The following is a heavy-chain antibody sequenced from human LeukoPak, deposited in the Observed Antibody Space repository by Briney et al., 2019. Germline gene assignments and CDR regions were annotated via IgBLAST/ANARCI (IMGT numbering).Heavy chain of an antibody. D-gene: IGHD3-10*01. J-gene: IGHJ4*02. V-gene: IGHV3-49*03. Sequence: PGGSLRLSCTASGFTFGDFAMSWFRQAPGKGLEWVGFIGSKTYGGTTEYAASVKGRFTISRDDSKGIAYLQMNSLKTEDTAVYYCTRDDYGSGSYQHPQIDYWGQGTLVTVSS. CDR1: GFTFGDFA. CDR2: IGSKTYGGTT. CDR3: TRDDYGSGSYQHPQIDY.